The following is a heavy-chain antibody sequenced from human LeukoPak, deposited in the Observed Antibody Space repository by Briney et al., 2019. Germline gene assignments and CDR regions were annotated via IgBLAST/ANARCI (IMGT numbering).Heavy chain of an antibody. CDR1: GGSISSGGYS. CDR2: IYHSGST. J-gene: IGHJ5*02. Sequence: SETLSLTGAVSGGSISSGGYSWSWIRQPPGKGLEWIGYIYHSGSTYYNPSLKSRVTISVDRSKNQFSPKLSSVTAADTAVYYCARGGYGSGSYGRDNWFDPWGQGTLVTVSS. CDR3: ARGGYGSGSYGRDNWFDP. V-gene: IGHV4-30-2*01. D-gene: IGHD3-10*01.